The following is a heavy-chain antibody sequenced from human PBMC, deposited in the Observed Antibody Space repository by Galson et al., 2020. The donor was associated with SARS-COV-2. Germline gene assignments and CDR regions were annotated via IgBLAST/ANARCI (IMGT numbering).Heavy chain of an antibody. Sequence: SETLSPTRTVSGGSLSSSTYYWGWIRHPPGNGLEWIGTIYYSVTTYYNPSLKSRVTISVDTSKNQFSLELSWVTAAYTAVYYCARRDYGDCFDYWGQGTLVTVSS. CDR3: ARRDYGDCFDY. CDR2: IYYSVTT. CDR1: GGSLSSSTYY. J-gene: IGHJ4*02. D-gene: IGHD4-17*01. V-gene: IGHV4-39*01.